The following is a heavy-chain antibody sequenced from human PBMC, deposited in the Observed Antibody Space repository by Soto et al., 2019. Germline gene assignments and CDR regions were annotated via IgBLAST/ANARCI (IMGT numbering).Heavy chain of an antibody. CDR3: ARGGFYDNVGGKLNHYGWDK. V-gene: IGHV1-18*01. CDR1: GYTFIKYG. CDR2: ISPYDDKT. Sequence: ASVKVSCKASGYTFIKYGIAWVRQAPGQGLEWMGWISPYDDKTIYAQTFQGRVTLTADRSTRTVYLDLRSLKSNDTAVYYCARGGFYDNVGGKLNHYGWDKGGQGTSVTVSS. D-gene: IGHD3-16*01. J-gene: IGHJ6*02.